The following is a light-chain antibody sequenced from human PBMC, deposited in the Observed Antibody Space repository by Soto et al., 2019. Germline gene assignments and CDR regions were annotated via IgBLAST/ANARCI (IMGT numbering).Light chain of an antibody. Sequence: DIQMTQSPSSLSASVGDRVTITCRASQGISTYLNWYQQKPGKAPKLLIYAASSLQSGVPSRVSGSGSETDFTLTISSLQPEDFATYYCQQYDNLLITFGQGTKVDIK. J-gene: IGKJ1*01. V-gene: IGKV1-39*01. CDR1: QGISTY. CDR3: QQYDNLLIT. CDR2: AAS.